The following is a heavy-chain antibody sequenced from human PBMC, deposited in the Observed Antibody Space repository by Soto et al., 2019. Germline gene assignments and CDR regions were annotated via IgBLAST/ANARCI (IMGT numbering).Heavy chain of an antibody. Sequence: QVQLQQSGAGLLKPSETLSLTCAVYGGSFSDYIWTWIRQTPGKGLQWIGQINHSGSANYNPSLKSRVTISVHTSTSQLSLELSSVTAADTAVYYCARGLISGSHYSGGWYYFDSWGQGTQVTVSS. V-gene: IGHV4-34*01. CDR1: GGSFSDYI. D-gene: IGHD1-26*01. J-gene: IGHJ4*02. CDR3: ARGLISGSHYSGGWYYFDS. CDR2: INHSGSA.